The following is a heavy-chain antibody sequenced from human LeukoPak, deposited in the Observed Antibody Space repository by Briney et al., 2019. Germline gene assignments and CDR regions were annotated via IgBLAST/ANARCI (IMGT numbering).Heavy chain of an antibody. Sequence: GGSLRLSRAASGSIFSSYAMSWVRQAPGKGLEWVSTISGSGGSTYYADSVKGRFTISRDNSKNTVYLQMDSLRDKHTALFYYAKERSRVIDVYRGNFDYWGQGTLVTVSS. V-gene: IGHV3-23*01. CDR1: GSIFSSYA. CDR3: AKERSRVIDVYRGNFDY. J-gene: IGHJ4*02. CDR2: ISGSGGST. D-gene: IGHD1-26*01.